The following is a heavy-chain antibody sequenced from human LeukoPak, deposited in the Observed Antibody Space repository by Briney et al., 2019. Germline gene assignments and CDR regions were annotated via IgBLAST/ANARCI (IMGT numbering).Heavy chain of an antibody. CDR2: ISWNSGSI. J-gene: IGHJ6*02. D-gene: IGHD3-10*01. CDR3: AKAGGPDYYYGMDV. CDR1: GFTFDDYA. Sequence: GGSLRLSCAASGFTFDDYAVHWVRQAPGKGLEWVPGISWNSGSIGYADSVKGRFTISRDNAKNSLYLQMNSLRAEDTALYYCAKAGGPDYYYGMDVWGQGTTVTVSS. V-gene: IGHV3-9*01.